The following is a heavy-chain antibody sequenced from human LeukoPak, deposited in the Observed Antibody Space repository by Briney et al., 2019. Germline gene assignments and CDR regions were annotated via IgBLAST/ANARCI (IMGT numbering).Heavy chain of an antibody. CDR3: ARYGYSGYVHYFDY. CDR2: ISYDGSNK. CDR1: GFTFSSYG. Sequence: GRSLRLSCAASGFTFSSYGMHWVRQAPGKGLEWVAVISYDGSNKYYADSVKGRFTISRDNSKNTLYLQMNSLRAEDTAVYYCARYGYSGYVHYFDYWGQGTLVTVSS. D-gene: IGHD5-12*01. V-gene: IGHV3-30*03. J-gene: IGHJ4*02.